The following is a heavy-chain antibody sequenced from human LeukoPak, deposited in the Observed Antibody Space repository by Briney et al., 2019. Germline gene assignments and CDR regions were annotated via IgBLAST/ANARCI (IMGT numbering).Heavy chain of an antibody. Sequence: SETLSLTCSVSVVSMNGYYWSWLRQSAGNRLEWIGHVDSSGNTNYNPSLESRVTISVDTSKNQFSLKLSSVTAADTAVYYCARGRYYYGSGNWFDPWGQGTLVTVSS. CDR3: ARGRYYYGSGNWFDP. V-gene: IGHV4-4*07. CDR1: VVSMNGYY. J-gene: IGHJ5*02. CDR2: VDSSGNT. D-gene: IGHD3-10*01.